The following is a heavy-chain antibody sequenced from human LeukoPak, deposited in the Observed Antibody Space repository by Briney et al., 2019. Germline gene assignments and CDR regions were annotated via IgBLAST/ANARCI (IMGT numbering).Heavy chain of an antibody. Sequence: GASVKVSCKASGYTFTGYYMHWVRQAPGQGLEWMGIINPSGGSTSYAQKFQGRVTMTRDMSTSTVYMELSSLRSEDTAVYYCARDSSLYDSSGSFDYWGQGTLVTVSS. V-gene: IGHV1-46*01. CDR3: ARDSSLYDSSGSFDY. J-gene: IGHJ4*02. CDR2: INPSGGST. CDR1: GYTFTGYY. D-gene: IGHD3-22*01.